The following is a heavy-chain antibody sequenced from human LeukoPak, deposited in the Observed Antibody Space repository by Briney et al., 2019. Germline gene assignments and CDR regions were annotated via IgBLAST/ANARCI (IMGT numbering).Heavy chain of an antibody. CDR3: AKEYSSSWTRDAFDI. Sequence: GGSLRLSCAASGFTFSGSAMHWVRQASGKGLEWVGRIRSKANSYATAYAASVKGRFTISRDDSKNTAYLQMNSLRAEDTAVYYCAKEYSSSWTRDAFDIWGQGTMVTVSS. V-gene: IGHV3-73*01. CDR2: IRSKANSYAT. J-gene: IGHJ3*02. CDR1: GFTFSGSA. D-gene: IGHD6-13*01.